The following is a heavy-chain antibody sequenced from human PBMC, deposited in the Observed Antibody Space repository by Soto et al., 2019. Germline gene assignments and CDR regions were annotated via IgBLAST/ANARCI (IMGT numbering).Heavy chain of an antibody. CDR2: MSDSGGTS. Sequence: EVQLVDSGGGLVQPGGSLRLSCAASGFIFSNYVMSWVRQAPGKGLEWVSSMSDSGGTSYYADSVKGRFTISRDNSKNTLYLQMNSLRAEDTAIYCCAKRPRALLTFDYWGQGTLVTVSS. V-gene: IGHV3-23*04. D-gene: IGHD1-26*01. J-gene: IGHJ4*02. CDR1: GFIFSNYV. CDR3: AKRPRALLTFDY.